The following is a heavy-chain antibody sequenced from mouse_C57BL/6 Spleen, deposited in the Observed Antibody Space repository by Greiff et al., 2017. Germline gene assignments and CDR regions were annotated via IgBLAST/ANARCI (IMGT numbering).Heavy chain of an antibody. CDR1: GFTFSSYA. D-gene: IGHD6-1*01. V-gene: IGHV5-4*03. J-gene: IGHJ3*01. CDR3: ASQPRGFAY. CDR2: ISDGGSDT. Sequence: EVKLMESGGGLVKPGGSLKLSCAASGFTFSSYAMSWVRQTPEKRLEWVATISDGGSDTYYPDNVKGRFPLSRDNAKNNLYLQMSHLKSEDTAMYYCASQPRGFAYWGQGTLVTVSA.